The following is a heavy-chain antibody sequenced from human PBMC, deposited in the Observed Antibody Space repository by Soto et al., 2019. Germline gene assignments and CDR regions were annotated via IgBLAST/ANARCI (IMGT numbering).Heavy chain of an antibody. CDR3: ARGVRVGYDYIWGSDTQYFDY. V-gene: IGHV4-4*02. D-gene: IGHD3-16*01. CDR2: IYHSGST. Sequence: SETLSLTCAVSSGSISSSNWWSWVRQPPGKGLEWIGEIYHSGSTNYNPSLKSRVTISVDKSKNQFSLKLSSVTAADTAVYYCARGVRVGYDYIWGSDTQYFDYWGQGTLVTVSS. J-gene: IGHJ4*02. CDR1: SGSISSSNW.